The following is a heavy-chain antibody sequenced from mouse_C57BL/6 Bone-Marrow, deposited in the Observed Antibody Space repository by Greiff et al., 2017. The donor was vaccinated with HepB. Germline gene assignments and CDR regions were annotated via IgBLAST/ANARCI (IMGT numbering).Heavy chain of an antibody. J-gene: IGHJ4*01. D-gene: IGHD2-3*01. CDR2: ISNLAYSI. Sequence: EVQLVESGGGLVQPGGSLKLSCAASGFTFSDYGMAWVRQAPRKGPEWVAFISNLAYSIYYADTVTGRFTISRENAKNTLYLEMSSLRSEDTAMYYCARDGYYRGYYAMDYWGQGTSVTVSS. CDR1: GFTFSDYG. V-gene: IGHV5-15*01. CDR3: ARDGYYRGYYAMDY.